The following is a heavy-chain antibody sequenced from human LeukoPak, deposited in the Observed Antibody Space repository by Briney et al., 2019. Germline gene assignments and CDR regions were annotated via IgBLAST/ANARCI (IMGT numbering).Heavy chain of an antibody. J-gene: IGHJ4*02. CDR2: IYYSGST. Sequence: SETLSLTCTVSGGSISSGDYYWRWLRQPPGKGLEWIGYIYYSGSTYYNPSLKSRVTISVDTSKNQFSLKLSSVTAADTAVYYCARIRYCSGGSCYRFRTHFDYWGQGTLVTVSS. CDR1: GGSISSGDYY. V-gene: IGHV4-30-4*01. CDR3: ARIRYCSGGSCYRFRTHFDY. D-gene: IGHD2-15*01.